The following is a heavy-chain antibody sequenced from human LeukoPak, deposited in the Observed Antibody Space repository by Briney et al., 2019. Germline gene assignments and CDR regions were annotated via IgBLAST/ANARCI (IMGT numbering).Heavy chain of an antibody. CDR2: ISDSGGST. CDR1: GIALSNYG. V-gene: IGHV3-23*01. CDR3: AKRGIVIRAVIIVGFHKEAYYFDY. Sequence: GGSLRLSCAVSGIALSNYGMSWVLQAPGKGLEWVAGISDSGGSTNYADSVKGRFTISRDNPKNTLYLQMNSLRAEDTAVYFCAKRGIVIRAVIIVGFHKEAYYFDYWGQGALVTVSS. D-gene: IGHD3-10*01. J-gene: IGHJ4*02.